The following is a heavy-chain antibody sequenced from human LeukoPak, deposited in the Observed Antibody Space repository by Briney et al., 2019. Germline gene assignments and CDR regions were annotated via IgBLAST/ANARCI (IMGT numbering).Heavy chain of an antibody. V-gene: IGHV3-23*01. CDR3: AKGKVNHLGALDY. J-gene: IGHJ4*02. CDR1: GFTFSSYA. Sequence: GGSLRLSCAASGFTFSSYAMTWVRQIPGKGLEWVSTISESGGGSYSGGGTYYGDSVTGRFIISKDGSTNTLFLQMDSLRADDTSIYYCAKGKVNHLGALDYWGQGALVTVSS. CDR2: ISESGGGSYSGGGT. D-gene: IGHD1-26*01.